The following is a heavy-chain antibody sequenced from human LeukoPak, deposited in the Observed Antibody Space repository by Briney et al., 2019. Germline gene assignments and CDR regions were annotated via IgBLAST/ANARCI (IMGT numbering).Heavy chain of an antibody. CDR2: IYTTGST. J-gene: IGHJ5*02. Sequence: SETQSLTCTVSAGSISSSSYYWSWIRQPAGKGLEWIGRIYTTGSTNYNPSLKSRVTMSLDTSKNQFSLRWTSVTAADTAVYYCARGASGDNWLDPWGQGTLVTVSS. CDR3: ARGASGDNWLDP. V-gene: IGHV4-61*02. CDR1: AGSISSSSYY. D-gene: IGHD1-26*01.